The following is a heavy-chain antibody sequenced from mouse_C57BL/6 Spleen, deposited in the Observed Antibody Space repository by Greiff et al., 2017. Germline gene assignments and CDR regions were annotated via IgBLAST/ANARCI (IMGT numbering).Heavy chain of an antibody. CDR1: GFSFTSYG. D-gene: IGHD2-4*01. CDR2: IWSGGST. Sequence: QVQLQQSGPGLVQPSQSLSITCTVSGFSFTSYGVHWVRQSPGKGLEWLGEIWSGGSTAYNAAFMSSLSITKDNSKSQVFFKMNSLQADDTAIYYCAKNSPYDYDDYFDDWGQGTTLTVSS. J-gene: IGHJ2*01. V-gene: IGHV2-5*01. CDR3: AKNSPYDYDDYFDD.